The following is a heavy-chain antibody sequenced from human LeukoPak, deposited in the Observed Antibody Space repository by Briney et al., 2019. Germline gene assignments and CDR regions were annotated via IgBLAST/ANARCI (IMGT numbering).Heavy chain of an antibody. D-gene: IGHD2-15*01. CDR2: ISGSGGST. V-gene: IGHV3-23*01. CDR3: AKAPVTTCSGAYCYPFDY. J-gene: IGHJ4*02. CDR1: GFTFSTFA. Sequence: QSGGSLRLSCAASGFTFSTFAMIWVRQPPGKGLEWVSAISGSGGSTYYADSVKGRFTISRDNSKNTLYLQMNSLRAGDAAVYYCAKAPVTTCSGAYCYPFDYWSQGTLVTVSS.